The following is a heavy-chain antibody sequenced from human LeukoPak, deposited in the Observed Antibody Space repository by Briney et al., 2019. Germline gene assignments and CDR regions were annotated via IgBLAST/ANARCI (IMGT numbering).Heavy chain of an antibody. D-gene: IGHD3-3*01. V-gene: IGHV1-24*01. CDR1: GYTLTELS. CDR2: FDPEDGET. CDR3: ATVRLILEWLDAFDI. J-gene: IGHJ3*02. Sequence: ASVKVSCKVSGYTLTELSMHWVRQAPGKGLEWMGGFDPEDGETIYAQKFQGRVTMTEDTSTDTAYMELSSLRSEDTAVYYCATVRLILEWLDAFDIWGQGTMVTVSS.